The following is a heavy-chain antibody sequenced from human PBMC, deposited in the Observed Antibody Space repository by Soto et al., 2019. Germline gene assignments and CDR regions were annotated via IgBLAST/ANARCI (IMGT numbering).Heavy chain of an antibody. J-gene: IGHJ3*02. Sequence: QVQLVQSGAEVKKPGSSVKVSCKASGGTFSSYAISWVRQAPGQGLEWMGGIIPIFGTANYAQKFQGRVTITADESTSNAYMELSSLRTEDTAVDYCAKDLAGDSSGRGAFDIWGQGTMVTVSS. CDR1: GGTFSSYA. V-gene: IGHV1-69*01. CDR2: IIPIFGTA. D-gene: IGHD6-19*01. CDR3: AKDLAGDSSGRGAFDI.